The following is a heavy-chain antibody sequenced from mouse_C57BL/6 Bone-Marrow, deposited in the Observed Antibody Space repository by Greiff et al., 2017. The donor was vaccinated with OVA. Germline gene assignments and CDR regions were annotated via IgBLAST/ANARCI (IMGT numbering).Heavy chain of an antibody. CDR3: ARRAVYYDYVPWFAY. CDR2: IYPGSGST. J-gene: IGHJ3*01. CDR1: GYTFTSYW. Sequence: VQLQQPGAELVKPGASVKMSCKASGYTFTSYWITWVKQRPGQGLEWIGDIYPGSGSTTYNEKFKSKATLTVDTSSSTAYMQLSSLTSEDSAVYYCARRAVYYDYVPWFAYWGQGTLVTVSA. D-gene: IGHD2-4*01. V-gene: IGHV1-55*01.